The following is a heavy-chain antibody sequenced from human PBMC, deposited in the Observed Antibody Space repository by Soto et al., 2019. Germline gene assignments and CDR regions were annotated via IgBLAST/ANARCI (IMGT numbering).Heavy chain of an antibody. CDR1: GFTFSDYY. CDR3: ARDRCGSGGSCFSGGAYYYGMDV. J-gene: IGHJ6*02. Sequence: GGSLRLSCAASGFTFSDYYMSWIRQAPGKXLEWVSYISSSGSTIYYADSVKGRFTISRDNAKNSLYLQMNSLRAEDTAVYYCARDRCGSGGSCFSGGAYYYGMDVWGQGTTVTVSS. CDR2: ISSSGSTI. D-gene: IGHD2-15*01. V-gene: IGHV3-11*01.